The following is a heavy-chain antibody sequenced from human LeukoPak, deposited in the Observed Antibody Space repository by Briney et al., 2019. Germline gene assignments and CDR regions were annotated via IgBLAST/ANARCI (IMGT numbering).Heavy chain of an antibody. J-gene: IGHJ6*02. CDR1: GGSFSGYY. Sequence: SETLSLTCAVYGGSFSGYYWSWIRQPPGKGLEWIGEINHSGSTNYNPSLKSRVTISVHTSKNQFSLKLSSVTAADTAVYYCARDSGWLGSYYYGMDVWGQGTTVTVSS. CDR3: ARDSGWLGSYYYGMDV. D-gene: IGHD6-19*01. V-gene: IGHV4-34*01. CDR2: INHSGST.